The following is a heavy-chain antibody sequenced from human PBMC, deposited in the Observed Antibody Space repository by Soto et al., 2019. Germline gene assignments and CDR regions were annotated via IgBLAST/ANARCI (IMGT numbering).Heavy chain of an antibody. D-gene: IGHD3-10*01. Sequence: PGGSLRLSCAASGFTVSSNYMSWVRQAPGKGLEWVSVIYSGGSTHYADSVKGRFTISRDNSKNTLYLQMNSLRAEDTAVYYCARQARDYYGSGTVHYYYYYYMDVWGKGTTVTVSS. J-gene: IGHJ6*03. CDR3: ARQARDYYGSGTVHYYYYYYMDV. CDR1: GFTVSSNY. CDR2: IYSGGST. V-gene: IGHV3-66*04.